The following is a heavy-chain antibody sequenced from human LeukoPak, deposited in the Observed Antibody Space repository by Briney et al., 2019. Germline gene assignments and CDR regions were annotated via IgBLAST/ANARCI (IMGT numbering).Heavy chain of an antibody. V-gene: IGHV1-69*05. J-gene: IGHJ4*02. CDR2: IIPILGTA. D-gene: IGHD6-13*01. CDR3: ARVEAAGSLGSGSFDY. Sequence: GASVKVSCKACGGTFSSYVISWVRHAPGPGLEWMGRIIPILGTANYAQKFQGRVTITTDESTSTAYMEMSSLRSEDTAVYYCARVEAAGSLGSGSFDYWGQGTLVTVSS. CDR1: GGTFSSYV.